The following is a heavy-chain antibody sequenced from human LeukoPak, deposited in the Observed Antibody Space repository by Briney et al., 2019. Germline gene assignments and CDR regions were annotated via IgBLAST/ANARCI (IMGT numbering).Heavy chain of an antibody. Sequence: GGSLRLSCAASGFTFSDYYMSWIRQAPGKGLEWVSYISSSGSTIYYADSVKGRLTISRDNAKNSLYLQMNSLRAEDTAVYYCARNFWSGYNDYWGQGTLVTVSS. CDR1: GFTFSDYY. V-gene: IGHV3-11*01. D-gene: IGHD3-3*01. CDR2: ISSSGSTI. CDR3: ARNFWSGYNDY. J-gene: IGHJ4*02.